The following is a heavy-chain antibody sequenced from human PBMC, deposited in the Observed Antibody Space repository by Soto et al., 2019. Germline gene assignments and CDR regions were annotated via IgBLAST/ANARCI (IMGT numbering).Heavy chain of an antibody. V-gene: IGHV4-34*01. CDR3: FCSSFLPSGDSFHPLAV. Sequence: SSATLSLTCAVHGVSFIGYYWDWILQPPGKGLEWIGEINHGGTSNYNPSLKSRAIISVDTSKNQFSLKLTSVTAEDTALYFGFCSSFLPSGDSFHPLAVCGQSTMVT. CDR1: GVSFIGYY. J-gene: IGHJ3*01. CDR2: INHGGTS. D-gene: IGHD6-6*01.